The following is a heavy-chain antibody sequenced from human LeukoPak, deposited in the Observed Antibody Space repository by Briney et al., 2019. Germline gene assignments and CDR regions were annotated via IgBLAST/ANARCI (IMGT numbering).Heavy chain of an antibody. D-gene: IGHD6-19*01. CDR1: GFTFDDYA. CDR3: AKPSTRFDSSGDEYFQH. Sequence: PGRSLRLSCAASGFTFDDYAMHWVRQAPGKGLEWVSGISWNSGSIGYADSVKGRFTISRDNAKNSLYLQMNSLRAEDTALYYCAKPSTRFDSSGDEYFQHWGQGTLVTVSS. J-gene: IGHJ1*01. V-gene: IGHV3-9*01. CDR2: ISWNSGSI.